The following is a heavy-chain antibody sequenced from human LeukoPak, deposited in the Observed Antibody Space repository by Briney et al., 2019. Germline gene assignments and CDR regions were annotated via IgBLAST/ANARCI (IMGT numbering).Heavy chain of an antibody. CDR1: GYIFTSYW. Sequence: GESLKISCKGSGYIFTSYWIGWLRQMPGKGLEWMGIIYPGDSDTRYSPSFQGQVTISADKSISTAYLQWSSLKASDTAMYYCARLPGYCTGGVCYRFDPWGQGTLVTVSS. J-gene: IGHJ5*02. D-gene: IGHD2-8*02. CDR3: ARLPGYCTGGVCYRFDP. CDR2: IYPGDSDT. V-gene: IGHV5-51*01.